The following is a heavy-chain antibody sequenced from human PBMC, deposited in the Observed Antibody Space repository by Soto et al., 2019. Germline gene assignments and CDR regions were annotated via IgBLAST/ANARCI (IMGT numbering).Heavy chain of an antibody. V-gene: IGHV4-39*01. CDR2: IYCSGST. Sequence: SETLSLTCTVSGGSISSSSYYWGWIRQPPGKGLEWIGSIYCSGSTYYNPSLKSRVTISVDTSKNQFSLKLSSVTAADTAVYYCARRGEERYYYILTGYYIFVYYFDYGGEGTLDTVSS. CDR3: ARRGEERYYYILTGYYIFVYYFDY. D-gene: IGHD3-9*01. J-gene: IGHJ4*02. CDR1: GGSISSSSYY.